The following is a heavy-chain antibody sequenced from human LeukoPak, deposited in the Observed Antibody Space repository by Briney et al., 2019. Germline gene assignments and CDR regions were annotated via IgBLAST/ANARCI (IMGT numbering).Heavy chain of an antibody. CDR3: TKDRASGWPNAFDI. D-gene: IGHD6-19*01. V-gene: IGHV3-23*01. CDR2: IRSTGDST. J-gene: IGHJ3*02. Sequence: GGSLRLSCAASGFTFSSYSMNWVRQAPGKGLEWVSSIRSTGDSTFYADSVKGRFTISRDNSKNTLYLQMNSLRAEDTAIYYCTKDRASGWPNAFDIWGQGTMVTVSS. CDR1: GFTFSSYS.